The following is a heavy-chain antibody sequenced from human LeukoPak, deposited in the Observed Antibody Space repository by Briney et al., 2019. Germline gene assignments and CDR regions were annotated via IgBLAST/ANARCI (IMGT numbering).Heavy chain of an antibody. CDR2: ISSSGYYK. CDR3: ARSDDSGDLK. CDR1: GFTFSSYS. D-gene: IGHD4-17*01. Sequence: GGSLRLSCAASGFTFSSYSLNWVRQAPGKGLEWVSSISSSGYYKYYADSVKGRFTISRDNAKNSLYLQMNSLRAEDTAVYYCARSDDSGDLKWGQGTLVTVSS. J-gene: IGHJ4*02. V-gene: IGHV3-21*01.